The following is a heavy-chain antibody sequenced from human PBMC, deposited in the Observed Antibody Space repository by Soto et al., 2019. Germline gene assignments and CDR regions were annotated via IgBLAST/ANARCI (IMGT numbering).Heavy chain of an antibody. V-gene: IGHV3-66*01. CDR2: IYSGGST. Sequence: GGSLRLSCAASGFTVSSNYMSWVHQAPGKGLEWVSVIYSGGSTYYADSVKGRFTISRDNSKNTLYLQMNSLRAEDTAVYYCASDYGEHDDAFDIWGQGTMVTVSS. CDR1: GFTVSSNY. CDR3: ASDYGEHDDAFDI. J-gene: IGHJ3*02. D-gene: IGHD4-17*01.